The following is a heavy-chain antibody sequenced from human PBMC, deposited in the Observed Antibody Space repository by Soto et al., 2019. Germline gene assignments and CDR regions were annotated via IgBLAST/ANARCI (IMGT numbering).Heavy chain of an antibody. Sequence: VSVKVSCKASGYTFTSYSMHWVRQAPGQRLEWMGWINAGNGNTKYSQKFQGRVTITRDTSASTAYMELSSLRSEDTAVYYCAREGTYYDFWSGYSPGAFDIWGQGTMVTVSS. CDR3: AREGTYYDFWSGYSPGAFDI. V-gene: IGHV1-3*01. CDR1: GYTFTSYS. CDR2: INAGNGNT. J-gene: IGHJ3*02. D-gene: IGHD3-3*01.